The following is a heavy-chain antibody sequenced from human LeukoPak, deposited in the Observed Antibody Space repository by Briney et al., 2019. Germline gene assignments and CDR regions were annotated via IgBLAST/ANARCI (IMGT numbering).Heavy chain of an antibody. Sequence: SETLSLTCTVSGGSISSYYWSWIRQPPGKGLEWIGYIYYSGSTNYNPSLKSRVTISVDTSKNQFSLKLSSVTAADTAVYYCAREGYYGSGSYHTPFDYWGQGTLVTVSS. D-gene: IGHD3-10*01. CDR1: GGSISSYY. V-gene: IGHV4-59*01. CDR3: AREGYYGSGSYHTPFDY. J-gene: IGHJ4*02. CDR2: IYYSGST.